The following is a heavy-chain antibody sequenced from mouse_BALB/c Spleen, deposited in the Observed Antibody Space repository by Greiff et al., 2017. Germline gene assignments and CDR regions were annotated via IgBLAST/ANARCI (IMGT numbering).Heavy chain of an antibody. CDR2: ISSGGSYT. CDR1: GFTFSSYT. D-gene: IGHD1-1*01. J-gene: IGHJ2*01. V-gene: IGHV5-6-4*01. CDR3: TRDGEFTTVVATGDY. Sequence: EVKLMESGGGLVKPGGSLKLSCAASGFTFSSYTMSWVRQTPEKRLEWVATISSGGSYTYYPDSVKGRFTISRDNAKNTLYLQMSSLKSEDTAMYYCTRDGEFTTVVATGDYWGQGTTLTVSS.